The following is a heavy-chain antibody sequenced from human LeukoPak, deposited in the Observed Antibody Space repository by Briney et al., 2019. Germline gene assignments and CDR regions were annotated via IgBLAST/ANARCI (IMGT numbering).Heavy chain of an antibody. Sequence: PSETLSPTCTVSGGSINSGGNYWSWIRQHPGKGLEWIGYIYYSGITYYNPSLRRRVTISVDTSKNQFSLKLGSVTAADTAVYYCAGPQRGSKAYTFDIWGHGTMVTVSS. D-gene: IGHD2-21*01. CDR1: GGSINSGGNY. CDR2: IYYSGIT. CDR3: AGPQRGSKAYTFDI. J-gene: IGHJ3*02. V-gene: IGHV4-31*03.